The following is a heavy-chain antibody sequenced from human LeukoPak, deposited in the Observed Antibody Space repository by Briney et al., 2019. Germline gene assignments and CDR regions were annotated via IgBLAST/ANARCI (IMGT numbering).Heavy chain of an antibody. CDR1: GFTVSSNY. V-gene: IGHV3-66*01. CDR3: ARDRRARITMVRGVVAYYGMDV. D-gene: IGHD3-10*01. J-gene: IGHJ6*02. Sequence: GGSLRLSCAASGFTVSSNYMSWVRQAPGKGLEWVSVIYSGGSTYYADSVKGRFTISRDNSKNTLYLQMNSLRAEDTAVYYCARDRRARITMVRGVVAYYGMDVWGQGTTVTVSS. CDR2: IYSGGST.